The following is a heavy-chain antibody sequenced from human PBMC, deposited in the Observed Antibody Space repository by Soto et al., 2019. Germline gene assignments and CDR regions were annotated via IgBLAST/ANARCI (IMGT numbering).Heavy chain of an antibody. Sequence: SETLSLTCTVSGGSISSYYWSWIRQPPGRGLEWIGFIYYGGSTNYNPSLKSRVTISVDTSKNQFSLKLSSVTAADTAVYYCVAGSGWYGSLGYWGQGTLVTVSS. D-gene: IGHD6-19*01. J-gene: IGHJ4*02. CDR1: GGSISSYY. CDR3: VAGSGWYGSLGY. CDR2: IYYGGST. V-gene: IGHV4-59*01.